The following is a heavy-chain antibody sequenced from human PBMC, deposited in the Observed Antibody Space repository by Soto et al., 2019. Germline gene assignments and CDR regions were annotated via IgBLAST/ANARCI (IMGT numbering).Heavy chain of an antibody. CDR1: GGTFRTHV. D-gene: IGHD6-19*01. CDR2: IVPKFGTT. J-gene: IGHJ5*02. V-gene: IGHV1-69*01. Sequence: QVQLVQSGAEVKKPGSSVKVSCKTSGGTFRTHVIGWVRQAPGQGLEWMGGIVPKFGTTNYAHKFKGRVKITADESTSTAYMEVSSLTSEDTAVYYCVRGGSDNSGWYIWFDPWGQGTLVTVSS. CDR3: VRGGSDNSGWYIWFDP.